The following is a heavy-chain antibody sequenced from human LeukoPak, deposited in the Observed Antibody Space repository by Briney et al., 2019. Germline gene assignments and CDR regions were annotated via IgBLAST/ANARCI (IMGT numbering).Heavy chain of an antibody. CDR1: GFTFSSYG. Sequence: GGSLRLSCAASGFTFSSYGMHWVRQAPGKVLEWVAFIRYDGSNKYYADSVKGRFTISRDNSKNTLYLQMNSLRAEDTAVYYCAKADSSGWYSTADYWGQGTLVTVSS. V-gene: IGHV3-30*02. CDR3: AKADSSGWYSTADY. CDR2: IRYDGSNK. J-gene: IGHJ4*02. D-gene: IGHD6-19*01.